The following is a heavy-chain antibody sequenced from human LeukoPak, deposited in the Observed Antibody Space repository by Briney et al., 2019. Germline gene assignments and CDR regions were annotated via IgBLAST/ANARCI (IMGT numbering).Heavy chain of an antibody. CDR1: GRSISTFY. Sequence: PSETLSLTCTVSGRSISTFYWSWLRQPPGKQLEWIGYVYYSGSTNYNPSFKTRVTISVDTSKNQFSLKLSSVTPADTAVYYCARVDYDSSGYFDYWGQGTMVSVSS. CDR2: VYYSGST. CDR3: ARVDYDSSGYFDY. D-gene: IGHD3-22*01. V-gene: IGHV4-59*01. J-gene: IGHJ4*02.